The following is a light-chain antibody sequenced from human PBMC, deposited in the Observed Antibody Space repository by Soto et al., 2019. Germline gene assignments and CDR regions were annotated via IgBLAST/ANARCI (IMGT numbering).Light chain of an antibody. CDR2: DVS. J-gene: IGLJ1*01. CDR1: SSDIGGYHH. V-gene: IGLV2-8*01. Sequence: QSALTQPPSASGSPGQSGTISCIGTSSDIGGYHHVSWYQQYPGKAPRVMIYDVSERPSGVPDRFSGSKSGNTASLTVSGLQAEDEADYYCFSYSDTYTYLFGTGTKLTVL. CDR3: FSYSDTYTYL.